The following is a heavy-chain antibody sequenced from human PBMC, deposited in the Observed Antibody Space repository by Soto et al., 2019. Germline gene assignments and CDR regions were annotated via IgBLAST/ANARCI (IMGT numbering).Heavy chain of an antibody. CDR2: IIPIFGTA. CDR3: ARGRGYSSSWYPNIRYYFDY. V-gene: IGHV1-69*13. J-gene: IGHJ4*02. D-gene: IGHD6-13*01. Sequence: SVKVSCKASGGTFSSYAISWVRQAPGQGLEWMGGIIPIFGTANYAQKFQGRVTITADESTSTAYMELSSLRSEDTAVYYCARGRGYSSSWYPNIRYYFDYWGQGTLVTVSS. CDR1: GGTFSSYA.